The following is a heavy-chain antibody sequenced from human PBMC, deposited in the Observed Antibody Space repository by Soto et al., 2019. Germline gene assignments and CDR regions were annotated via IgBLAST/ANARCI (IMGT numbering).Heavy chain of an antibody. CDR3: AKVSYCGGDYYWHSLDYFDY. CDR1: GFTFSSYA. V-gene: IGHV3-23*01. D-gene: IGHD2-21*02. CDR2: ISGSGDGDGT. J-gene: IGHJ4*02. Sequence: GGSLRLSCAASGFTFSSYAMTWVRQAPGRGLEWVSAISGSGDGDGTYYADSVKGRFTISRDNSKNTLYLQMNSLRAEDTAVYYCAKVSYCGGDYYWHSLDYFDYSGQGTQVTVSS.